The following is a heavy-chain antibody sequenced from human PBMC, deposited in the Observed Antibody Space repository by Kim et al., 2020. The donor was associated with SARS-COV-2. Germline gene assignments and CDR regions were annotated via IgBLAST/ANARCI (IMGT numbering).Heavy chain of an antibody. CDR3: AKDGIGDRYYYYYGMDV. CDR2: IYSGGSST. J-gene: IGHJ6*02. V-gene: IGHV3-23*03. Sequence: GGSLRLSCAASGFTFSSYAMSWVRQAPGKGLEWVSVIYSGGSSTYYADSVKGRFTISRDNSKNTLYLQMNSLRAEDTAVYYCAKDGIGDRYYYYYGMDVWGQGTTVNVSS. CDR1: GFTFSSYA. D-gene: IGHD3-10*01.